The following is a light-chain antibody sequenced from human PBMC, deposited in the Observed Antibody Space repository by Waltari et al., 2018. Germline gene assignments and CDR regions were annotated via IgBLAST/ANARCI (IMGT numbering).Light chain of an antibody. V-gene: IGKV1-33*01. J-gene: IGKJ5*01. CDR2: GAS. CDR3: QLYNYPLSIT. Sequence: DIPLTQSPSPLSASVGERVTITCQASQDISNYLSWYQQKSGKAPKILIDGASNLELGVPSRFSGSGSGTVFTITITSLQPEDTGMYYCQLYNYPLSITFGQGTRLEI. CDR1: QDISNY.